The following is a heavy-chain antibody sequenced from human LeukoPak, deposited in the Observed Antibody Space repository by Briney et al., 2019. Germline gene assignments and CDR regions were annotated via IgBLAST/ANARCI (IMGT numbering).Heavy chain of an antibody. Sequence: GASVKVSCKASGGTFSSYAIRWVRQAPGQGLEWMGRIIPILGIANYAQKFQGRVTITADKSTSTAYMELSSLRSEDTAVYYCARGHYYGSGSPHDYWGQGTLVTVSS. CDR3: ARGHYYGSGSPHDY. CDR1: GGTFSSYA. J-gene: IGHJ4*02. V-gene: IGHV1-69*04. D-gene: IGHD3-10*01. CDR2: IIPILGIA.